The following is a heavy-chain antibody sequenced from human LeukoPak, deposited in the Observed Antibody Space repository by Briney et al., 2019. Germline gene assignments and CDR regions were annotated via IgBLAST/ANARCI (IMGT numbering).Heavy chain of an antibody. Sequence: GESLKISCKGSGYSVTSYWSGWVRQMPGKGLEWMWIIYPGDSATRYSPSFQGQVTISADKSIRTAYLPWSSLKASDTAMYYCARLDRGNPDYWGQGTLVTVSS. CDR1: GYSVTSYW. CDR2: IYPGDSAT. CDR3: ARLDRGNPDY. D-gene: IGHD4-23*01. V-gene: IGHV5-51*01. J-gene: IGHJ4*02.